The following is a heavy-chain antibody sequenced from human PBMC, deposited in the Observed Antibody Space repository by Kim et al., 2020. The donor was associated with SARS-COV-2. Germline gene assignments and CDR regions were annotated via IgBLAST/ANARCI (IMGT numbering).Heavy chain of an antibody. CDR2: RENP. CDR3: ARTYYGFDY. D-gene: IGHD3-22*01. V-gene: IGHV4-34*01. Sequence: RENPTYHPTLKSRVPISVDTSKKQISLKVFSVTAADTAVYYCARTYYGFDYWGQGTLVTVSS. J-gene: IGHJ4*02.